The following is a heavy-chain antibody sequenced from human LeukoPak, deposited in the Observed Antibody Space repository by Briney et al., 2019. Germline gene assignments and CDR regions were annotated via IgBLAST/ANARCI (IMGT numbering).Heavy chain of an antibody. Sequence: SETLSLTCAVYGGSFSGYYWSWIRQPPGKGLEWIGEINHSGSTNYNPSLKSRVTISVDTSKNQFSLKLSSVTAADTAVYYCARGRSNIVVVVAATSFDYWGQGALVTVSS. V-gene: IGHV4-34*01. CDR3: ARGRSNIVVVVAATSFDY. J-gene: IGHJ4*02. CDR2: INHSGST. D-gene: IGHD2-15*01. CDR1: GGSFSGYY.